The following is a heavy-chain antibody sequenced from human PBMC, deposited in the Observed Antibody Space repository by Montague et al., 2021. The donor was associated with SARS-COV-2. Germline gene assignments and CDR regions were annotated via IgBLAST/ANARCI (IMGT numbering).Heavy chain of an antibody. V-gene: IGHV4-4*07. CDR3: ARESGYSSGWRYYYGMDV. Sequence: LRLSCTVSGGSISNYYWTWLRQPAGKGLEWIGRLYTSGSTTYNPSLKSRVTMSVDTSKNQFSLNVTSVTAADTAIYYCARESGYSSGWRYYYGMDVWGQGPRSPSP. J-gene: IGHJ6*02. D-gene: IGHD6-19*01. CDR1: GGSISNYY. CDR2: LYTSGST.